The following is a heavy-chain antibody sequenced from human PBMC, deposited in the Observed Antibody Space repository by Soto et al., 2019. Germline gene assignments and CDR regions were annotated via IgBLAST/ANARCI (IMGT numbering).Heavy chain of an antibody. D-gene: IGHD2-15*01. CDR3: AKGEEVVVAATPFVY. V-gene: IGHV3-23*01. J-gene: IGHJ4*02. CDR1: GFTFSSYA. Sequence: EVQLLESGGGLVQPGGSLRLSCAASGFTFSSYAMSWVRQAPGKGLEWVSAISGSGGSTYYADSVKGRFTISRDNSKNTLYLQMNSLRAADTVVYYCAKGEEVVVAATPFVYWGQGTLVTAYS. CDR2: ISGSGGST.